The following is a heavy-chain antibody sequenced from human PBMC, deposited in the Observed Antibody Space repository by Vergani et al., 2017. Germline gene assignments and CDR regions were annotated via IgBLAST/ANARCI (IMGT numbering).Heavy chain of an antibody. J-gene: IGHJ5*02. Sequence: QLQLQESGPGLVKPSETLSLTCTVSGGSISSSSYYWGWIRQPPGNGLEWIGSIYYSGSTYYNPSLKSRVTISVETSKNQFSLKLSSVTAADSAVYYCARAGHYDYIWGSYRWTWFDPWGQGTLVTVSS. CDR1: GGSISSSSYY. D-gene: IGHD3-16*02. CDR2: IYYSGST. CDR3: ARAGHYDYIWGSYRWTWFDP. V-gene: IGHV4-39*07.